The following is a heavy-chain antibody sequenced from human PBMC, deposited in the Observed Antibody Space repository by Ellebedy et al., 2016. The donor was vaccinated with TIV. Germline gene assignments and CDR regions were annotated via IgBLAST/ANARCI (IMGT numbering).Heavy chain of an antibody. CDR3: ARGCPSGARIYYYGMDV. Sequence: GESLKISXAASGFTFSSYAMHWVRQAPGKGLEWVAVISYDGSNKYYADSVKGRFTISRDNSKNTLYLQMNSLRAEDTAVYYCARGCPSGARIYYYGMDVWGQGTTVTVSS. V-gene: IGHV3-30-3*01. CDR1: GFTFSSYA. J-gene: IGHJ6*02. D-gene: IGHD1-26*01. CDR2: ISYDGSNK.